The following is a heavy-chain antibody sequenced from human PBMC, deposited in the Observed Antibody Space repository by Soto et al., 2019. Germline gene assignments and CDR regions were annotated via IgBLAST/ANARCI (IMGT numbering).Heavy chain of an antibody. V-gene: IGHV3-7*03. D-gene: IGHD6-13*01. CDR1: GFTISNYW. J-gene: IGHJ4*02. CDR2: IKEDGSEE. Sequence: GGSLRLSCAASGFTISNYWMSWVRQAPGKGLEWVANIKEDGSEENYVDSVKGRFTISRDNAKKSLYLQMDSLRAEDTAIYYCARDRVDMAAAFTLGQWGEGALVTVSS. CDR3: ARDRVDMAAAFTLGQ.